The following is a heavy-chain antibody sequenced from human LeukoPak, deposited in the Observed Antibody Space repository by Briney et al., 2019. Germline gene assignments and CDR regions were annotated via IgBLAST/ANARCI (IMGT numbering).Heavy chain of an antibody. CDR3: ASRKLGNDY. V-gene: IGHV4-38-2*02. Sequence: SETLSLTCTVSGYSISSGYYWGWIRQPPGKGLEWIGSIYYSGSTSYSPSLKSRVTISADTSQNQFSLKLSSVTAADTAVYYCASRKLGNDYWGQGTLVTVSS. D-gene: IGHD7-27*01. CDR1: GYSISSGYY. J-gene: IGHJ4*02. CDR2: IYYSGST.